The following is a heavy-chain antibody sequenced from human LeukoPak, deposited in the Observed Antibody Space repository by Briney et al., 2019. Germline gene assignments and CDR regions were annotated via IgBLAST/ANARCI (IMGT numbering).Heavy chain of an antibody. D-gene: IGHD3-22*01. CDR2: IYYSGST. CDR3: AGRVYDSSGYYSDYFDY. V-gene: IGHV4-39*01. J-gene: IGHJ4*02. CDR1: GGSISSGGYY. Sequence: SQTLSLTCAVSGGSISSGGYYWGWIRQPPGKGLEWIGSIYYSGSTYYNPSLKSRVTISVDTSKNQFSLKLSSVTAADTAVYYCAGRVYDSSGYYSDYFDYWGQGTLVTVSS.